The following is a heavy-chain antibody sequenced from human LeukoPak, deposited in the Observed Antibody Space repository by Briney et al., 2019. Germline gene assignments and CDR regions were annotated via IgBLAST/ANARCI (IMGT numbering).Heavy chain of an antibody. V-gene: IGHV3-21*01. Sequence: GGSLRLSCVSAEFTFSRYSMNWVRQAPGKGLEWVSSLISGSTYIYYADSVKGRFTISRDNAKNSLYLQMNSLRAEDTAVYYCARDGYYYDSSNSDYWGQGTLVTVSS. CDR1: EFTFSRYS. D-gene: IGHD3-22*01. CDR2: LISGSTYI. CDR3: ARDGYYYDSSNSDY. J-gene: IGHJ4*02.